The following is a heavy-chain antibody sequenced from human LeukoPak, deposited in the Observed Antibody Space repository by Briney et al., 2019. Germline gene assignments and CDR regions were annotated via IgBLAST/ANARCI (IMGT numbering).Heavy chain of an antibody. J-gene: IGHJ4*02. D-gene: IGHD6-19*01. CDR3: VKDLWASETVIGTSRLADS. Sequence: GGSLRLSCAASGFTFTIYAMAWVRQAPGKGLEWVSTISSSEGRTYYADSLKGRFTISRDNSNNTVSLQMNNLRSEDTAVYYCVKDLWASETVIGTSRLADSWGQGTLVTVST. V-gene: IGHV3-23*01. CDR2: ISSSEGRT. CDR1: GFTFTIYA.